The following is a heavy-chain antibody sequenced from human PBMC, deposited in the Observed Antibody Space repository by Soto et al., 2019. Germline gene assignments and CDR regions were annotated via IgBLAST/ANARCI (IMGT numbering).Heavy chain of an antibody. CDR1: GGTFSSYT. V-gene: IGHV1-69*08. D-gene: IGHD2-21*02. CDR3: ARESAAYCGGDCYAYYFDY. Sequence: QVQLVQSGAEVKKPGSSVKVSCKASGGTFSSYTISWVRQAPGQGLEWMGRIIPILGIANYAQKFQGRVTITADKPTSTADRELSSLRSEDTAVYYCARESAAYCGGDCYAYYFDYWGQGTLVTVSS. J-gene: IGHJ4*02. CDR2: IIPILGIA.